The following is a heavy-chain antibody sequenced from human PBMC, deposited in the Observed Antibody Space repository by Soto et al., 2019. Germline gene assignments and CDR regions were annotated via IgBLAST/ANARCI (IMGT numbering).Heavy chain of an antibody. CDR1: GYTFTNYV. Sequence: QVQLVQSGAEVKKPGASVKVSCKASGYTFTNYVIHWVRHASGQGLEWMGWVNPKTGYTTYAQKFEGRVAMTRNTPLSTAYMELDSLTVEDTAVYFCARSDSGEFDSWGQGTLVAFSS. D-gene: IGHD4-17*01. CDR2: VNPKTGYT. V-gene: IGHV1-8*01. CDR3: ARSDSGEFDS. J-gene: IGHJ4*02.